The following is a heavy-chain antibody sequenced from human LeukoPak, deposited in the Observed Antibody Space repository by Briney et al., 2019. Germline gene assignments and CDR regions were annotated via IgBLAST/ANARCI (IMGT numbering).Heavy chain of an antibody. V-gene: IGHV4-30-2*01. CDR1: GGPISSGGYS. J-gene: IGHJ4*02. CDR3: ARESPSVAGNYFDY. D-gene: IGHD6-19*01. CDR2: IYHSGST. Sequence: SQTLSLTCAVSGGPISSGGYSWSWIRQPPGKGLEWIGYIYHSGSTYYNPSLKSRVTISVDRSKNQFSLKLSSVTAADTAVYYCARESPSVAGNYFDYWGQGTLVTVSS.